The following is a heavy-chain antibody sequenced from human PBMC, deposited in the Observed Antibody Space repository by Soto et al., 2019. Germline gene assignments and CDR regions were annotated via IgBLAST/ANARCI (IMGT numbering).Heavy chain of an antibody. CDR3: AREKIRPSNYDDYYYYGMDV. V-gene: IGHV1-69*06. CDR1: GGTFSSYA. Sequence: QVQLVQSGAEVKKPGSSVKVSCKASGGTFSSYAISWVRQAPGQGLEWMGGIIPIYGTANYAQKFQGRVTISADKSTSTAYMELSSLRSEDTTVYYCAREKIRPSNYDDYYYYGMDVWGQGTTVTVSS. CDR2: IIPIYGTA. D-gene: IGHD1-26*01. J-gene: IGHJ6*02.